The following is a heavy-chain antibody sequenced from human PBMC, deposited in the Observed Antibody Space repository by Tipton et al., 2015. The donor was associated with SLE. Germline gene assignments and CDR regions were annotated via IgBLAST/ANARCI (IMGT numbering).Heavy chain of an antibody. CDR2: IYYSGST. D-gene: IGHD3-10*01. J-gene: IGHJ3*01. CDR3: AREADTGSSALDV. CDR1: GGSISGYY. V-gene: IGHV4-31*03. Sequence: LRLSCTVSGGSISGYYWSWIRQHPGKGLEWIGFIYYSGSTYYNPSLKSRVTLSIDTSKNQFSLKLSSVTAADTAVYYCAREADTGSSALDVWGQGTMVTVSS.